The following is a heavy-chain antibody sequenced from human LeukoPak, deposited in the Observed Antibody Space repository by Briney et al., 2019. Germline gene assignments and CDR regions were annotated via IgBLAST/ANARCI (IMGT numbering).Heavy chain of an antibody. D-gene: IGHD6-13*01. Sequence: PGRSLRLSCAASGFTFSSYAMHWVRQAPGKGLEWVALISYDGSNNFYADSVKGRFTISSDNSKNTLYLQMNSLRDEDSAVYYCAREGPGMAAAGDHPSMDVWGQGTTVTVSS. CDR3: AREGPGMAAAGDHPSMDV. CDR2: ISYDGSNN. V-gene: IGHV3-30-3*01. CDR1: GFTFSSYA. J-gene: IGHJ6*02.